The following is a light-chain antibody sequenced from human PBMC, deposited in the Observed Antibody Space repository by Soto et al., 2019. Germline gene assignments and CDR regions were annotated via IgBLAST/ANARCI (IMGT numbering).Light chain of an antibody. CDR3: SAYTSSSTWG. Sequence: QSVLTQPASVSGSPGQSITISCTGTSSDVGGYNYVSWYQQHPGKAPKLMIYEVSNRPSGVSNRFSGSKSGNTASLTISGLQAVDEADYYCSAYTSSSTWGFGGGTKLTVL. J-gene: IGLJ3*02. CDR1: SSDVGGYNY. V-gene: IGLV2-14*01. CDR2: EVS.